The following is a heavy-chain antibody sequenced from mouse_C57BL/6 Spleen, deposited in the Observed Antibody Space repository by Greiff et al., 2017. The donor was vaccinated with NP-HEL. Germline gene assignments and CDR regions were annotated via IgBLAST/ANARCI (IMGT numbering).Heavy chain of an antibody. D-gene: IGHD4-1*01. J-gene: IGHJ2*01. Sequence: VKLQQPGAELVKPGASVKLSCKASGYTFTSYWMHWVKQRPGQGLEWIGMIHPNSGSTNYNEKFKSKATLTVDKSSSTAYMQLSSLTSEDSAVYYCARSPLTGTLAYWGQGTTLTVSS. CDR3: ARSPLTGTLAY. CDR1: GYTFTSYW. V-gene: IGHV1-64*01. CDR2: IHPNSGST.